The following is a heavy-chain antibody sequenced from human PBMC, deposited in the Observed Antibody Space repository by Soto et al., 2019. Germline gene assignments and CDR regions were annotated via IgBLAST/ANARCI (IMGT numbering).Heavy chain of an antibody. V-gene: IGHV3-30*09. CDR1: GFTYTDFA. D-gene: IGHD3-22*01. Sequence: VQLVESGGGEVQPGRSLRLSCAASGFTYTDFALHWVRQAPCKGLEWVAIISYDGSDKYYADSVKGRFALSRDNPKNTLYLEMTSLTPEDTAVYFCARRAWDSSKAIDVWAQGTTVTVSS. CDR3: ARRAWDSSKAIDV. J-gene: IGHJ6*02. CDR2: ISYDGSDK.